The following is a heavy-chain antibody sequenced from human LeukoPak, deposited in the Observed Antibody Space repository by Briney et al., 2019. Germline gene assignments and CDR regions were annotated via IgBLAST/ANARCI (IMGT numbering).Heavy chain of an antibody. Sequence: LRLSCAASGFTFSDYYMSWVRQPPGKGLEWIGYIYHSGSTYYNPSLKSRVTISVDRSKNQFSLKLSSVTAADTAVYYCARRSYDSSGYYALDYWGQGTLVTVSS. CDR1: GFTFSDYY. CDR3: ARRSYDSSGYYALDY. D-gene: IGHD3-22*01. V-gene: IGHV4-30-2*01. J-gene: IGHJ4*02. CDR2: IYHSGST.